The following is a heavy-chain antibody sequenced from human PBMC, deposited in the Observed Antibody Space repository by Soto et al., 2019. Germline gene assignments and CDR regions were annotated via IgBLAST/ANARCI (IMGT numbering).Heavy chain of an antibody. D-gene: IGHD1-26*01. J-gene: IGHJ3*02. Sequence: VKVSCKAFGYTFSSYGISCVRQTPGQGLEWMGWIGAYNGNTNYAQKLQGRVTMTTDTSTSTAYMELRSLRSDDTAVYYCARVAFRSYGAFDIWGQGTMVTVSS. CDR2: IGAYNGNT. V-gene: IGHV1-18*01. CDR3: ARVAFRSYGAFDI. CDR1: GYTFSSYG.